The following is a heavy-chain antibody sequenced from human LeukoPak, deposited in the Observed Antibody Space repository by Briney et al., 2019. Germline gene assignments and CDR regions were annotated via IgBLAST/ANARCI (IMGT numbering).Heavy chain of an antibody. V-gene: IGHV3-21*01. D-gene: IGHD3-10*01. Sequence: GGSLRLSCAASGFTFSSYSLNWVRQAPGKGLEWVSSISSSSSYIYYKESVKGRFTLSRDNARNSLSLQMNSLRAEDTAVYYCSRAAAHLSHLWFGMDVWGKGTTVTVSS. CDR1: GFTFSSYS. J-gene: IGHJ6*04. CDR2: ISSSSSYI. CDR3: SRAAAHLSHLWFGMDV.